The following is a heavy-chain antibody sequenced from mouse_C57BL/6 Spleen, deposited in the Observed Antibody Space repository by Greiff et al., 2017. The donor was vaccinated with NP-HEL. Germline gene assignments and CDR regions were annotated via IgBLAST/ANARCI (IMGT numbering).Heavy chain of an antibody. CDR3: ARFDRPYTWFAY. CDR1: GYTFTSYW. D-gene: IGHD2-12*01. CDR2: IDPSDSYT. J-gene: IGHJ3*01. Sequence: QVQLQQPGTELVKPGASVKLSCKASGYTFTSYWMHWVKQRPGQGLEWIGEIDPSDSYTNYNQKFKGKSTLTVDKSSSTAYMQLSSLTSEDSAVYYCARFDRPYTWFAYWGQGTLVTVSA. V-gene: IGHV1-69*01.